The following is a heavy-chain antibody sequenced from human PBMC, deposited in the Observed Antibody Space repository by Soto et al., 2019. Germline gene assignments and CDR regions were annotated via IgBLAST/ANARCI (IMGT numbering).Heavy chain of an antibody. J-gene: IGHJ6*02. CDR3: AKDQTEDTAMVYYYGMDV. Sequence: GGSLRLSCAASGFTFSSYAMSWVRQAPGKGLEWVSAISGSGGSTYYADSVKGRFTISRDNSKNTLYLQMNSLRAEDTAVYYCAKDQTEDTAMVYYYGMDVWGQGTTVTVSS. CDR1: GFTFSSYA. CDR2: ISGSGGST. D-gene: IGHD5-18*01. V-gene: IGHV3-23*01.